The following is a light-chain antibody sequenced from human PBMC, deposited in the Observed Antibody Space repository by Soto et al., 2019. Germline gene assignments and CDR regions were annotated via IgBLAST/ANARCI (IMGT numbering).Light chain of an antibody. CDR1: QSVYSNY. J-gene: IGKJ1*01. V-gene: IGKV3-20*01. CDR3: QQYGSSPRT. Sequence: EIVLTQSPGTLSLSPGERATLSCRASQSVYSNYLAWYQQKPGQAPRLVIYGASNRATGIPDRFLGSGSGTDFSLTIRRVEPEDFAVYYCQQYGSSPRTFGQGTKVEVK. CDR2: GAS.